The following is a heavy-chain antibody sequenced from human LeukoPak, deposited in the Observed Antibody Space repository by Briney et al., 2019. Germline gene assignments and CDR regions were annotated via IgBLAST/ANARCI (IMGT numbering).Heavy chain of an antibody. CDR2: IDEDGSEK. CDR1: GITFTRHW. Sequence: PGESLRLSCAASGITFTRHWMSWVRQAPGKGLEWVANIDEDGSEKNYLNSVKGRFTISRDNAKNPWYLQMNSLRADDTATYYCAPEPSYDVKSWGQGILVSVSS. J-gene: IGHJ4*02. CDR3: APEPSYDVKS. D-gene: IGHD3-16*01. V-gene: IGHV3-7*01.